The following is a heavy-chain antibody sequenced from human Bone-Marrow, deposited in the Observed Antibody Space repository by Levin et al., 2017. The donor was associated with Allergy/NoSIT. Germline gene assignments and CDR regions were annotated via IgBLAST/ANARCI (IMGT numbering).Heavy chain of an antibody. D-gene: IGHD1-26*01. CDR1: GFSFTSYA. V-gene: IGHV3-30*04. J-gene: IGHJ4*02. CDR2: ISHDGSYK. CDR3: AREATVGGIFGY. Sequence: GGSLRLSCAASGFSFTSYAMYWVRQAPGKGLEWVAFISHDGSYKYHADSVQGRFSISRDISKNTLYLQMNSLRTEDTAVYYCAREATVGGIFGYWGQGTLVTVSS.